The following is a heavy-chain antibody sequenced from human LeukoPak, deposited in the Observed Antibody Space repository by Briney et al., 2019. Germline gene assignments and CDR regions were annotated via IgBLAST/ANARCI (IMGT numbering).Heavy chain of an antibody. CDR1: GFTFSSYS. J-gene: IGHJ4*02. CDR2: ISSSSTYI. CDR3: ARDRSPGNFDY. V-gene: IGHV3-21*03. Sequence: GGSLRLSCAASGFTFSSYSMNWVRQAPGKGLEWVSSISSSSTYINYADSVKGRFTISRDNAKNSLYLQMNSLRAEDTAVYYCARDRSPGNFDYWGQGALVTVSS. D-gene: IGHD3-10*01.